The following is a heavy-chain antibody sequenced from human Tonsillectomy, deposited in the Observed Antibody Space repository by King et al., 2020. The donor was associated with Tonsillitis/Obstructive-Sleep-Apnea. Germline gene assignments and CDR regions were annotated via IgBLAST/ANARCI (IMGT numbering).Heavy chain of an antibody. D-gene: IGHD3-16*01. CDR3: ARQSLSRRGLVP. V-gene: IGHV4-59*08. CDR1: GGSISSYY. J-gene: IGHJ5*02. CDR2: IYYSGST. Sequence: VQLQESGPGLVKPSETLSLTCTVSGGSISSYYWSWIRQPPGKGLEWIGDIYYSGSTNYNPSLKSRVTISVDTSKNQFSLKLSSVTAADTAVYFCARQSLSRRGLVPWGQGPLVTVSS.